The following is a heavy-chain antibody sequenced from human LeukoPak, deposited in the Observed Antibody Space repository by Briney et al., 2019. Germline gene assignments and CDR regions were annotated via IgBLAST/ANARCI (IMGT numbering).Heavy chain of an antibody. CDR2: IYHTGRT. V-gene: IGHV4-39*07. CDR1: GGSISSSSYY. Sequence: SETLSLTCTVSGGSISSSSYYWGWIRQPPGKGLEWIGSIYHTGRTYYNPSLKSRVTISLDTSKNQFSLKLSSVTAADTAVYYCARGPFDYFDYWGQGTLVTVSS. J-gene: IGHJ4*02. CDR3: ARGPFDYFDY.